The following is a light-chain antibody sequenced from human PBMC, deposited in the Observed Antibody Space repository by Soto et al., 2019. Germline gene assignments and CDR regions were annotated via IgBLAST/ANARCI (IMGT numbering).Light chain of an antibody. CDR3: QQYNNWPSIT. CDR1: QSVSSSY. J-gene: IGKJ5*01. Sequence: EIMLNQSLGTLSLTPRERATLSCRASQSVSSSYLAWYQQKPGQAPRLLIYGASTRATGIPARFSGSGSGTEFTLTISSLQSEDFAVYYCQQYNNWPSITFGQGTRLEIK. V-gene: IGKV3-15*01. CDR2: GAS.